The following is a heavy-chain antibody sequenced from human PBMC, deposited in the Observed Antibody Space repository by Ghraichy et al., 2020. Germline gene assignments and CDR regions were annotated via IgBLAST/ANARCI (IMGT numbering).Heavy chain of an antibody. D-gene: IGHD3-10*01. V-gene: IGHV3-48*03. CDR3: ARSLLWFGELSGYYHGMDV. CDR2: ISSSGSTI. CDR1: GFTFSSYE. J-gene: IGHJ6*02. Sequence: GESLNISCAASGFTFSSYEMNWVRQAPGKGLEWVSYISSSGSTIYYADSVKGRFTISRDNAKNSLYLQMNSLRAEDTAVYYCARSLLWFGELSGYYHGMDVWGQGTTVTVSS.